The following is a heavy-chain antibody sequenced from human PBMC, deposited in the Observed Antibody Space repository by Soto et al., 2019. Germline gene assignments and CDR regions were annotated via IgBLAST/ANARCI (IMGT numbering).Heavy chain of an antibody. D-gene: IGHD3-22*01. CDR2: IYHSGST. CDR3: ARDWGGGSYNPSITMIVVGPFDP. CDR1: GGSISSGGYY. V-gene: IGHV4-31*03. Sequence: SETLSLTCTVSGGSISSGGYYWSWIRQHPGKGLEWIGYIYHSGSTYYNPSLRNRVTISVDLSKNQFSLKLKSVTAADTAVYYCARDWGGGSYNPSITMIVVGPFDPWGQGTLVTVSS. J-gene: IGHJ5*02.